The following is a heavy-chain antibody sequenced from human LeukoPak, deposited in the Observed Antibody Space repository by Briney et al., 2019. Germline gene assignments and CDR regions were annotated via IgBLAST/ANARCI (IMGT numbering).Heavy chain of an antibody. CDR1: GFIFSHYW. D-gene: IGHD2-15*01. J-gene: IGHJ4*02. V-gene: IGHV3-7*01. Sequence: GGSLRLSCAASGFIFSHYWMSWVRQSPGKGLEWVATINNDGGDTLYVDSVKGRLTISRDDAKNSLFLQFHSLRVDDTAVYYCTRLAPGSSRDYWGQGTLVTVSS. CDR2: INNDGGDT. CDR3: TRLAPGSSRDY.